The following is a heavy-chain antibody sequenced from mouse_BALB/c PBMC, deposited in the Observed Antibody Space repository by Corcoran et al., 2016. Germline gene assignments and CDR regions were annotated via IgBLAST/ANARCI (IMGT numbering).Heavy chain of an antibody. J-gene: IGHJ4*01. CDR3: ARDYGSSYYAMDY. CDR1: GYSFTGYY. CDR2: INPYNGAT. Sequence: EVQLQQSGPELVKPGASVKISCKASGYSFTGYYMHWVKQSHVKSLEWIGRINPYNGATSYNQNFKDKASLTVDKSSSTAYMELHSLTSEDSAVYCCARDYGSSYYAMDYWGQGTSVTVSS. D-gene: IGHD1-1*01. V-gene: IGHV1-26*01.